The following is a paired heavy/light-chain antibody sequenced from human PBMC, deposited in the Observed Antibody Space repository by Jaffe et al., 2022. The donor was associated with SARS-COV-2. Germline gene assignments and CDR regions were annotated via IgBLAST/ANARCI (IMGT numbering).Heavy chain of an antibody. J-gene: IGHJ4*02. CDR2: TNSLSSTI. D-gene: IGHD6-19*01. CDR3: ASVLSGWYHFDY. CDR1: GFTFSNYN. Sequence: EVQLVESGGGLVQTGGSLRLSCVASGFTFSNYNMNWVRQAPGRGLEWVSYTNSLSSTIYYADSVRGRFTISRDNAKNTLYLQMNSLRVEDTAVYYCASVLSGWYHFDYWGQGTLVTVSS. V-gene: IGHV3-48*01.
Light chain of an antibody. J-gene: IGKJ4*01. CDR1: QNIAGN. Sequence: EVVMTQSPATLSVSPGERATLSCRASQNIAGNLAWYQQKGGQAPRLLIYHTSIRATDVPATFSGSGSGTEFTLTISSLQSEDFALYYCQQYNNWPLTFGGGTKVEIK. CDR3: QQYNNWPLT. V-gene: IGKV3-15*01. CDR2: HTS.